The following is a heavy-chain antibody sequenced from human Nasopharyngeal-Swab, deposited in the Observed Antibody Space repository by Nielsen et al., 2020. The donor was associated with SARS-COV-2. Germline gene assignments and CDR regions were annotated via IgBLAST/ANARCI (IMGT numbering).Heavy chain of an antibody. D-gene: IGHD3-3*01. CDR2: ISYDGSDK. V-gene: IGHV3-30*18. Sequence: GESLKISCVASGFSFNSYGMHWVRQAPGKGLEWVALISYDGSDKFYADSVKGRFTISRDNSKNTLYLQMNSLTAEDTAVYYCAKGGGTAFGVLTFDYRGQGTLVTVSP. CDR1: GFSFNSYG. CDR3: AKGGGTAFGVLTFDY. J-gene: IGHJ4*02.